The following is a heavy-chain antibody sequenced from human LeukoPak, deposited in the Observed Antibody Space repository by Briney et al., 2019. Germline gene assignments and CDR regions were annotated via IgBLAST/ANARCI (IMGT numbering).Heavy chain of an antibody. J-gene: IGHJ3*02. D-gene: IGHD3-22*01. CDR3: ARDPSTMIVRKFAFDI. CDR2: INHSGST. CDR1: GGSISSSSYY. V-gene: IGHV4-39*07. Sequence: SETLSLTCTVSGGSISSSSYYWGWIRQPPGKGLEWIGEINHSGSTNYNPSLESRVTISVDTSKNQFSLKLSSVTAADTAVYYCARDPSTMIVRKFAFDIWGQGTMVTVSS.